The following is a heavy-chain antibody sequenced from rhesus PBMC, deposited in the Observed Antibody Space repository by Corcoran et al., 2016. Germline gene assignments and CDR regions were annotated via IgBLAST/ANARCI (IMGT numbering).Heavy chain of an antibody. CDR1: GGSISGGYYY. V-gene: IGHV4S12*01. CDR2: IYSSRGNT. CDR3: ARVGGGGWSLYYFDY. Sequence: QVKLQESGPGLVKPLETLSLTCAVSGGSISGGYYYWSWIRQPPGKGLEWIGGIYSSRGNTYYKPSLKSRGTISKDTSKNQFSLKLSSVTAADTAVYYCARVGGGGWSLYYFDYWGQGALVTVSS. D-gene: IGHD6-37*01. J-gene: IGHJ4*01.